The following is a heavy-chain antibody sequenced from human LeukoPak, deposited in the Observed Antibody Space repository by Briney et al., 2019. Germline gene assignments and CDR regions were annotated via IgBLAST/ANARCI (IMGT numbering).Heavy chain of an antibody. V-gene: IGHV1-8*01. CDR1: RYTFTSYD. D-gene: IGHD3-10*01. J-gene: IGHJ4*02. CDR3: ARLSQTPDYYTLGGYYYLGY. CDR2: MNPNTGRT. Sequence: ASVKVSCKASRYTFTSYDINWVREAAGHGLEWMGWMNPNTGRTGYAQKFQGRVTMTRDTSINTAYMELTNLRSEDTAIYYCARLSQTPDYYTLGGYYYLGYWGQGTPVTVSS.